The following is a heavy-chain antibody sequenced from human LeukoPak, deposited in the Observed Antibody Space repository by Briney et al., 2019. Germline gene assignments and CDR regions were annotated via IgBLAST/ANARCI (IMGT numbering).Heavy chain of an antibody. J-gene: IGHJ4*02. V-gene: IGHV3-23*01. Sequence: GGSLRLSCAASGFTFSNYAMSWVRQAPGKRLEWVSAISGSGGNTYYADSVKGRFTISRDNSKNTLYLQMNSLRAEDTAIYYCAKASRDIPAAGPSGYYFDYWGQGTLVTVSS. CDR2: ISGSGGNT. CDR3: AKASRDIPAAGPSGYYFDY. CDR1: GFTFSNYA. D-gene: IGHD6-13*01.